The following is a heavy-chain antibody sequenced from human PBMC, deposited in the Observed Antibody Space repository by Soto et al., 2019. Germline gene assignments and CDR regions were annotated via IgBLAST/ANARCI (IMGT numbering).Heavy chain of an antibody. CDR3: AKSGRWYLGDYFDY. Sequence: EVQLLESGGGLVQPGGSLRLSCAASGFTFTSHALSWVRQAPGRGLERVAAISGGGDRTEFADSVKGRFVISRDNSQNTIYQQLNSLRVEDTAVYYCAKSGRWYLGDYFDYWGQGTLVTVSS. V-gene: IGHV3-23*01. CDR2: ISGGGDRT. J-gene: IGHJ4*02. CDR1: GFTFTSHA. D-gene: IGHD6-13*01.